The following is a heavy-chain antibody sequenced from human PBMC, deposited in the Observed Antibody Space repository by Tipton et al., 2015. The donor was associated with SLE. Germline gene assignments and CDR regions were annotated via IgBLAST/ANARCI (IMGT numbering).Heavy chain of an antibody. V-gene: IGHV4-34*01. CDR2: VNHGGRT. Sequence: TLSLTCAVYGGSFGPYSWSWIPQPPGKGLQWIGEVNHGGRTNYSPALRSRLTMSVDTSTNQFSLKLTSVTAADTALYFCARETRVDATFSKYNRFDPWGQGSLVIVSP. CDR3: ARETRVDATFSKYNRFDP. J-gene: IGHJ5*02. CDR1: GGSFGPYS. D-gene: IGHD3-3*01.